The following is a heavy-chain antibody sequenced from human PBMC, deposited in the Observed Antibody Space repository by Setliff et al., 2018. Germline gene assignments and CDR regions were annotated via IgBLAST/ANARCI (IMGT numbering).Heavy chain of an antibody. CDR1: GGSFSGYY. Sequence: SETLSLTCAVYGGSFSGYYWSWIRQPPGTGLEWIGEINHSGSTNYNPSLKSRVTISVDTSKDQFSLKLSSVTAADTAAYYCARLGPTYYNFWSGYYRYWGQGTLVTVSS. V-gene: IGHV4-34*01. D-gene: IGHD3-3*01. CDR2: INHSGST. CDR3: ARLGPTYYNFWSGYYRY. J-gene: IGHJ4*02.